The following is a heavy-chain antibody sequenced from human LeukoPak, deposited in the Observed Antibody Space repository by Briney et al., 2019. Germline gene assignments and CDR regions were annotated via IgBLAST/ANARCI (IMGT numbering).Heavy chain of an antibody. J-gene: IGHJ4*02. V-gene: IGHV1-18*01. Sequence: ASVKVSCKASGYTFTSYGISWVRQAPGQGLEWMGWISAYNGNTNYAQKLQGRVTMTTDTSTSTAYMELRSLRSDDTAVYYCARSLVSELLGVNEFDYWGQGTLVTVPS. CDR2: ISAYNGNT. D-gene: IGHD1-26*01. CDR1: GYTFTSYG. CDR3: ARSLVSELLGVNEFDY.